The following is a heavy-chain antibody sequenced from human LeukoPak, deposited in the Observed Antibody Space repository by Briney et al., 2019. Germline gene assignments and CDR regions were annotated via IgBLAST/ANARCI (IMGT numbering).Heavy chain of an antibody. CDR1: GFTFSSYA. J-gene: IGHJ3*02. D-gene: IGHD6-6*01. Sequence: GGSLRLSCAASGFTFSSYAMSWVRQAPGKGLEWVSAISGSGGSTYYADSVKGRFTISRDNSKNTLYLQMNSLRAEDTAVYYCARYESSGYAFDIWGQGTMVTVSS. CDR3: ARYESSGYAFDI. CDR2: ISGSGGST. V-gene: IGHV3-23*01.